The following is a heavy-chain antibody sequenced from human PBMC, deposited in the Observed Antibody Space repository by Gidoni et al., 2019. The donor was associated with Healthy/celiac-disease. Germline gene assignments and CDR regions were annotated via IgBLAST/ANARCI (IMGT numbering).Heavy chain of an antibody. CDR2: ILGSGGST. CDR3: AKDTYYDILTDGMDV. Sequence: GLEWVSAILGSGGSTSYADSVKGRFTISRDNSKNTLYLQMNSLRAEDTAVYYCAKDTYYDILTDGMDVWGQGTTVTVSS. V-gene: IGHV3-23*01. J-gene: IGHJ6*02. D-gene: IGHD3-9*01.